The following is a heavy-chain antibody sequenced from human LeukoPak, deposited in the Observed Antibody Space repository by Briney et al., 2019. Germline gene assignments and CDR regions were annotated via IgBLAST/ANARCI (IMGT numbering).Heavy chain of an antibody. V-gene: IGHV7-4-1*02. D-gene: IGHD1-26*01. CDR3: ASPLQKRGSYQDYYGMDV. CDR2: ISTNTGNP. Sequence: ASVKVSCKASGYTFTSYAMNWVRQAPGQGLEWMGWISTNTGNPTYAQGFTGRFVFSFDTSVSTAYLQISSLKAGDTAVYYCASPLQKRGSYQDYYGMDVWGQGTTVTVSS. J-gene: IGHJ6*02. CDR1: GYTFTSYA.